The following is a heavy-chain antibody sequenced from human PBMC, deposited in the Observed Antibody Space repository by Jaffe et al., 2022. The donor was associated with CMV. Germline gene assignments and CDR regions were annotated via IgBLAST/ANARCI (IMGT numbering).Heavy chain of an antibody. CDR2: ITHRGST. J-gene: IGHJ6*02. D-gene: IGHD4-17*01. Sequence: QVQLQQWGAGLLKPSETLSLTCGVHGESFSGYYWSWVRQPPGRGLEWIGEITHRGSTNYSPSLKSRVTISVDTSKNQFSLNLSSVTAADTAVYYCARGRRSSGYSDGNVYSYSYYMDVWGQGTTVTVSS. V-gene: IGHV4-34*01. CDR1: GESFSGYY. CDR3: ARGRRSSGYSDGNVYSYSYYMDV.